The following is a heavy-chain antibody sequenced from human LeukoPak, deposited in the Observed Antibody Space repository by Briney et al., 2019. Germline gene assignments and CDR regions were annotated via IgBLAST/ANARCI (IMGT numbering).Heavy chain of an antibody. CDR1: GASISSGGFS. D-gene: IGHD6-19*01. CDR2: IYYSGST. Sequence: SQTLSLTCAVSGASISSGGFSWSWFRQPPGKGLEGIGYIYYSGSTYYNPSLKSRLSISIDTSKNQFSLKLSSVTAADTAVYYCAREGYSSGWYQNDAFDIWGQGTMVTVSS. J-gene: IGHJ3*02. CDR3: AREGYSSGWYQNDAFDI. V-gene: IGHV4-30-4*07.